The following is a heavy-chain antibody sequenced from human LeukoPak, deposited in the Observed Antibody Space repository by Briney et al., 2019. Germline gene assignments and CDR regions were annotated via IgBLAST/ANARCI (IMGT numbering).Heavy chain of an antibody. CDR3: AKRGITISFFDS. CDR2: LTGNGDIT. Sequence: GGSLRLSCAAPGFTFSNYAMYWVRQAPGKGLEWVSGLTGNGDITYYTDSVKGRFTISRDNSKNTLYLDMNNLRAEDTALYYCAKRGITISFFDSWGQGTLVTVSS. J-gene: IGHJ5*01. CDR1: GFTFSNYA. V-gene: IGHV3-23*01. D-gene: IGHD3-3*01.